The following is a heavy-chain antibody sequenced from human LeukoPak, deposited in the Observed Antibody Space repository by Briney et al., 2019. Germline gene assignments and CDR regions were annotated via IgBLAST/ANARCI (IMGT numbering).Heavy chain of an antibody. Sequence: ASVKVSCKASGYTFTGYYMHWVRQAPGQRLEWMGWINPNSGGTNYAQKFQGRVTMTRDTSISTAYMELSRLRSDDTAVYYCAREIYGDYYYYYGMDVWGQGTTVTVSS. V-gene: IGHV1-2*02. CDR1: GYTFTGYY. CDR2: INPNSGGT. D-gene: IGHD4-17*01. CDR3: AREIYGDYYYYYGMDV. J-gene: IGHJ6*02.